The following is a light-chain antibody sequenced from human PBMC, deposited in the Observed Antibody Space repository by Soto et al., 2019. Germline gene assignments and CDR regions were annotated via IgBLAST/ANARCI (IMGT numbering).Light chain of an antibody. CDR2: KAS. V-gene: IGKV1-5*03. J-gene: IGKJ1*01. CDR1: QSISSW. Sequence: DIQMTQSPSTLSASVGDRVTITCRASQSISSWLAWYQQKPGKAPKLLIYKASSLESGVPSRFSGSGSGTECTLTISSLQPDDFATYYCQQYNSIRRTFGQGTKVEIK. CDR3: QQYNSIRRT.